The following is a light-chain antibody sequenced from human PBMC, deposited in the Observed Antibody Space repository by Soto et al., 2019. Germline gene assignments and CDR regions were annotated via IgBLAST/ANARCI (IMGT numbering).Light chain of an antibody. CDR2: DAS. V-gene: IGKV3-11*01. CDR3: QQRSNWPIT. CDR1: QTVSRNY. J-gene: IGKJ5*01. Sequence: EIVLTQSAGTLSLSPGERATLSCRASQTVSRNYLAWYQQKPGQAPRLLIYDASNRATGIPARFSGSGSGTDFTLTISSLEPEDFAVYYCQQRSNWPITFGQGTRLEIK.